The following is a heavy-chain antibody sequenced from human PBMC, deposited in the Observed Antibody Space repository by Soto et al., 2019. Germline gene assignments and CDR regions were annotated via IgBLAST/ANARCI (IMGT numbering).Heavy chain of an antibody. CDR3: ARDRCSGYCNDFDY. Sequence: QVQVVQSGAEVKKPGASVKVSCKASGFTFTTYAIHWVRQAPGQRLEWMGWIHAGNGNTKSSQKFQDRLTITRDTSASTAYMELSSLRSEDSAVYYCARDRCSGYCNDFDYWGQGTLVTVSS. CDR1: GFTFTTYA. J-gene: IGHJ4*02. V-gene: IGHV1-3*01. D-gene: IGHD5-12*01. CDR2: IHAGNGNT.